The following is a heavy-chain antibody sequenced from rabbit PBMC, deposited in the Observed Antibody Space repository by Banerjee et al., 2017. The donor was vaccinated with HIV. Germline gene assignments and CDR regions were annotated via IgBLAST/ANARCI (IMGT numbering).Heavy chain of an antibody. V-gene: IGHV1S40*01. CDR3: ARDGISNGYEDYFNL. CDR2: IYTGDGNT. J-gene: IGHJ4*01. D-gene: IGHD6-1*01. Sequence: QSLEESGGDLVKPGASLTLTCKASGFTLSNYWICWVRQAPGKGLEWIACIYTGDGNTHYASWAKGRFTISKTLSTVDLKMTSLTAADTATYFCARDGISNGYEDYFNLWGQGTLVTVS. CDR1: GFTLSNYW.